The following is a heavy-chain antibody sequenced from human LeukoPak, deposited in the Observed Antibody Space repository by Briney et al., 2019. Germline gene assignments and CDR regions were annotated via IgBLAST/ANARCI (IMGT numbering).Heavy chain of an antibody. J-gene: IGHJ5*02. CDR2: IYYSGST. D-gene: IGHD3/OR15-3a*01. CDR3: ARDLIWNWFDP. Sequence: SETLSLTCTVSGGSISSYYWSWIRQPPGKGLEWIGYIYYSGSTNYNPSLKSRVTISVDTSKNQFSLKLSSVTAADTAVYYCARDLIWNWFDPWGQGTLVTVSS. CDR1: GGSISSYY. V-gene: IGHV4-59*12.